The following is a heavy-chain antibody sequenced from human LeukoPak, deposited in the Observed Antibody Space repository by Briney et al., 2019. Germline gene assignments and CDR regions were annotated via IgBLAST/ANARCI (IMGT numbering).Heavy chain of an antibody. CDR1: GYTFTSYY. CDR2: INPGRGST. D-gene: IGHD6-13*01. Sequence: GASVKVSCKASGYTFTSYYIHWVRQARGQGLEWMGRINPGRGSTTYAQKFQGRVTMTRATSTSTVYMELGSLRSEDTAVYYCARERQRIGAAGNFDYWGQGTLVTVSS. J-gene: IGHJ4*02. V-gene: IGHV1-46*01. CDR3: ARERQRIGAAGNFDY.